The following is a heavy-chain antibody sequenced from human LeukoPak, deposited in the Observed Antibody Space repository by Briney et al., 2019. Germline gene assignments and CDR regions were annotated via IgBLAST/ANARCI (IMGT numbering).Heavy chain of an antibody. CDR2: IIDNGGST. D-gene: IGHD3-3*01. CDR3: AGGFRSAWYLDY. V-gene: IGHV3-23*01. CDR1: RFTFTTYA. J-gene: IGHJ4*02. Sequence: PGGSLRLSCVDSRFTFTTYAMRWVRQTPGKGLGWVADIIDNGGSTYYADSVEGRFTISRDNSKNTLYLQMNSLTAEDTAVYYCAGGFRSAWYLDYWGQGTLVTVSS.